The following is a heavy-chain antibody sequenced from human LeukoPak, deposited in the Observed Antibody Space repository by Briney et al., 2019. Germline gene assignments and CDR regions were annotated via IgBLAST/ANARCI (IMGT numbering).Heavy chain of an antibody. J-gene: IGHJ5*02. CDR2: ISYGGSP. V-gene: IGHV4-39*01. CDR3: ASHPRYGFDP. Sequence: SETLSLTCTVSGGSLSSSSYYWGWIRQPPGKGLEWIGSISYGGSPYYNPSLKSRVTISVDMSKNQFSLKLSSVTAADMAVYYCASHPRYGFDPWGQGTLVTVSS. D-gene: IGHD5-18*01. CDR1: GGSLSSSSYY.